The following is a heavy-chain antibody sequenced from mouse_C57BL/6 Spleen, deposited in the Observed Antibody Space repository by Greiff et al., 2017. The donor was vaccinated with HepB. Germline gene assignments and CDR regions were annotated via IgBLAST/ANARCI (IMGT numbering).Heavy chain of an antibody. CDR3: ARGGYDGYLDY. CDR1: GYTFTSYW. V-gene: IGHV1-69*01. CDR2: IDPSDSYT. D-gene: IGHD2-3*01. J-gene: IGHJ2*01. Sequence: QVQLKQPGAELVMPGASVKLSCKASGYTFTSYWMHWVKQRPGQGLEWIGEIDPSDSYTNYNQKFKGKSTLTVDKSSSTAYMQLSSRTSEDSAVYYCARGGYDGYLDYWGQGTTLTVSS.